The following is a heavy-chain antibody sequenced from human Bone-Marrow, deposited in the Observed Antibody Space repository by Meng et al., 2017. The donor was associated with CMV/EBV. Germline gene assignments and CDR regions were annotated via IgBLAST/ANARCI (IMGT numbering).Heavy chain of an antibody. V-gene: IGHV1-8*01. CDR1: GYTFTSYD. Sequence: ASVKVSCKASGYTFTSYDINWVRQAPGRGLEWMGWMNPNSGTAGYAQKFRGRVSITRNTSISTAYMELSSLRSEDTAVYYCARGLSPYCGGDCYSNWFDPWGQGTLVTVSS. D-gene: IGHD2-21*01. J-gene: IGHJ5*02. CDR3: ARGLSPYCGGDCYSNWFDP. CDR2: MNPNSGTA.